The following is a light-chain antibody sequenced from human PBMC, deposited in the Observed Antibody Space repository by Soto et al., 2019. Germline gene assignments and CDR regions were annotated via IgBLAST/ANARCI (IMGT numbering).Light chain of an antibody. V-gene: IGKV1-39*01. J-gene: IGKJ1*01. Sequence: DIQMTQSPSSLSASVGDRVTITCRASQSISNYLNWYQHKLGKAPRLLIYDASRLQSEVPSRFSGSGSGTDFTLTISRLQPEDCATDDYQQSSITPRTFGPGTKVDI. CDR2: DAS. CDR1: QSISNY. CDR3: QQSSITPRT.